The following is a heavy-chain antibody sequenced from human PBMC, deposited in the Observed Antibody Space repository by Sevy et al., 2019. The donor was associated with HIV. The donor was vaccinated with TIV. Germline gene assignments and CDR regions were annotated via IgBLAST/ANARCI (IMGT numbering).Heavy chain of an antibody. Sequence: GGSLRLSCAASGFTFSDYHMNWIRQAPGKGLEWVSYISSLSTYTKYADSVRGRFTISIDNAKNSLYLQMNSLTAEDTGVYYCARRVLAHDGFDIWGQGTMVTVSS. V-gene: IGHV3-11*06. CDR2: ISSLSTYT. CDR3: ARRVLAHDGFDI. D-gene: IGHD2-8*01. CDR1: GFTFSDYH. J-gene: IGHJ3*02.